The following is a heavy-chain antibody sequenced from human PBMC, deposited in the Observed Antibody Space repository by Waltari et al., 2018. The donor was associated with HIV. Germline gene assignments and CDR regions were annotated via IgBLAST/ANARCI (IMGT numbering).Heavy chain of an antibody. J-gene: IGHJ1*01. CDR1: GYAIRSGFY. V-gene: IGHV4-38-2*02. Sequence: QVQLQESGPGLVRPSETLSLNCTVSGYAIRSGFYWAWLRRPRGKGLEWIGSMFHSGSTYYNPSLKSRVTMSIDVTKNRISLNLKSMTATDTALYYCARAQENSGGLAFQLWGLGTLVTVSS. D-gene: IGHD2-15*01. CDR3: ARAQENSGGLAFQL. CDR2: MFHSGST.